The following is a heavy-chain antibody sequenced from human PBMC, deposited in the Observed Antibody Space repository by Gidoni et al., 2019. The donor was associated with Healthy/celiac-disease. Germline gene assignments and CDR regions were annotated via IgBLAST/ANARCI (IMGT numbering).Heavy chain of an antibody. CDR2: ISSNGGST. J-gene: IGHJ4*02. V-gene: IGHV3-64D*06. D-gene: IGHD2-15*01. Sequence: EVQLVESGGGLVQPGGSLSLSCSASGFTFSSYAMHWVRQAPGKGLEYVSAISSNGGSTYYADSVKGRFTISRDNSKNTLYLQMSSLRAEDTAVYYCVRSTTRVVVAALDYWGQGTLVTVSS. CDR3: VRSTTRVVVAALDY. CDR1: GFTFSSYA.